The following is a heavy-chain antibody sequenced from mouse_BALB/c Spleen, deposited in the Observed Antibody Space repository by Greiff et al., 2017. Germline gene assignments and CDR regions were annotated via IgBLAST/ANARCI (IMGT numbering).Heavy chain of an antibody. J-gene: IGHJ1*01. Sequence: EVKLMESGGGLVQPGGSRKLSCAASGFTFSSFGMHWVRQAPEKGLEWVAYISSGSSTIYYADTVKGRFTISRDNPKNTLFLQMTSLRSEDTAMYYGARSTMIKDWYFDVWGAGTTVTVSA. V-gene: IGHV5-17*02. CDR2: ISSGSSTI. CDR3: ARSTMIKDWYFDV. CDR1: GFTFSSFG. D-gene: IGHD2-4*01.